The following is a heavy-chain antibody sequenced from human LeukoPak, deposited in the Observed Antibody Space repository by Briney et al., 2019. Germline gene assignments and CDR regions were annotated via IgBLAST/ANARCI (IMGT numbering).Heavy chain of an antibody. J-gene: IGHJ4*02. CDR1: GGSISSYY. CDR3: ARDRDFWSGYPSLVFDY. CDR2: IYYSGST. Sequence: SQTLSLTCTVSGGSISSYYWSWIRQPPGKGLEWIGYIYYSGSTNYNPSLKGRVTISVDTSKNQFSLKLSSVTAADTAVYYCARDRDFWSGYPSLVFDYWGQGTLVTVSS. D-gene: IGHD3-3*01. V-gene: IGHV4-59*01.